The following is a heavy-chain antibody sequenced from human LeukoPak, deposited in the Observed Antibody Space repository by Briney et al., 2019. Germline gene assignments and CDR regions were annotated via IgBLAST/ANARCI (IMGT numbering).Heavy chain of an antibody. V-gene: IGHV1-18*01. D-gene: IGHD3-10*01. Sequence: ASVKVSCKASGYTFGSYGISWVRQATGQGLEWMGWISAYSGNTNYAQKLQGRVTMTTDTSTTTAYAELRSLRSEDTAVYYCARALGHSGSYYSRNFDYWNQGTLVTVYS. CDR1: GYTFGSYG. CDR2: ISAYSGNT. CDR3: ARALGHSGSYYSRNFDY. J-gene: IGHJ4*02.